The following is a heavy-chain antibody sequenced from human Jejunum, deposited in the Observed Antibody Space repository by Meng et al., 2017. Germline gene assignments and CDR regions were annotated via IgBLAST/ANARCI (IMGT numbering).Heavy chain of an antibody. D-gene: IGHD6-19*01. CDR2: IYGGGNT. V-gene: IGHV3-66*02. CDR1: GFTVSSNY. Sequence: GESLKISCAASGFTVSSNYMNWVRQVPGKGLEWVSVIYGGGNTYYAESVKGRFTISRDNSKNTLYLQMNSLRAEDTAVYFCAGDGSGWYVAYWGQGTLVTVSS. CDR3: AGDGSGWYVAY. J-gene: IGHJ4*02.